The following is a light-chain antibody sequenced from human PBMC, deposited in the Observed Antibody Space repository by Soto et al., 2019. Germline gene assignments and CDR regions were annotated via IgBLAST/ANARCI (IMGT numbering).Light chain of an antibody. CDR3: QPYNSYSEA. Sequence: DIQMTQSPSTLSASVGDRVTITCRVSESICSWLAWYRQKPGKAPKLLIYDASSVESGVPARCISSGSVTDCTLTISILQPEDFATYYSQPYNSYSEASGQGTKV. J-gene: IGKJ1*01. CDR2: DAS. V-gene: IGKV1-5*01. CDR1: ESICSW.